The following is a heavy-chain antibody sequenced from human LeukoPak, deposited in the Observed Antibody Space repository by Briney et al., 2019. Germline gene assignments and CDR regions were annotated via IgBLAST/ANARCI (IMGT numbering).Heavy chain of an antibody. CDR2: IYYSGST. CDR3: ATGRGTSPYYYGMDV. CDR1: GGSISSYY. J-gene: IGHJ6*02. Sequence: PSETLSLTCTVSGGSISSYYWSWIRQPPGKGLEWIGYIYYSGSTNYNPSLKSRVTISVDTSKNQFSPKLSSVTAADTAVYYCATGRGTSPYYYGMDVWGQGTTVTVSS. D-gene: IGHD2-2*01. V-gene: IGHV4-59*01.